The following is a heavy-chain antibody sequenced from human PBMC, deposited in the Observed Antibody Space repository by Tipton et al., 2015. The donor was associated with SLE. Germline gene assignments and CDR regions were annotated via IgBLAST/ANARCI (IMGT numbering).Heavy chain of an antibody. CDR3: ASMIVVIPVEARRDGMDV. Sequence: TLSLTCTVSGGSISSHYWSWIRQPPGKGLEWIGYIDDSGNTDYTPSLKSRVTISVDTSKNQFSLKLSSVTAADTAVYYWASMIVVIPVEARRDGMDVWGQGTTVTVSS. V-gene: IGHV4-59*11. CDR1: GGSISSHY. CDR2: IDDSGNT. D-gene: IGHD2-2*01. J-gene: IGHJ6*02.